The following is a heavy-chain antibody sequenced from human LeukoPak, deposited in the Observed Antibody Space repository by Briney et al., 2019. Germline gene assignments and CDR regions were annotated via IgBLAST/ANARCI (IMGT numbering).Heavy chain of an antibody. J-gene: IGHJ6*02. V-gene: IGHV3-23*01. CDR3: AAGYYYYGMDF. CDR1: GFTFSNYA. Sequence: HSGGSLRLSCVASGFTFSNYAMIWVRQTPGKGLEWVSAIGGRDSGTYYTDSVKGRFTISRDNSKNTLYLQMNSPRAEDTAVYYCAAGYYYYGMDFWGQGTTVTVSS. D-gene: IGHD6-13*01. CDR2: IGGRDSGT.